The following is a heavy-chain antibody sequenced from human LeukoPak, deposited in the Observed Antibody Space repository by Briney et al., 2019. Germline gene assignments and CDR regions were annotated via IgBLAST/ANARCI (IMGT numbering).Heavy chain of an antibody. Sequence: GASVKVSCKASGGTFSSYAISWVRQAPGQGLEWMGGIIPIFGTANYAQKFQGRVTITADKSTSTAYMELRSLRSDDTAVYYCARVRDGSYFDPWGQGTLVTVSS. V-gene: IGHV1-69*06. CDR2: IIPIFGTA. D-gene: IGHD5-24*01. J-gene: IGHJ5*02. CDR1: GGTFSSYA. CDR3: ARVRDGSYFDP.